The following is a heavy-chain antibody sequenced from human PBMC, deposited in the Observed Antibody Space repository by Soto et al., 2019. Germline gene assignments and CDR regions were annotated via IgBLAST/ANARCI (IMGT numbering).Heavy chain of an antibody. D-gene: IGHD1-26*01. CDR3: AREVGGSGSYFIDY. J-gene: IGHJ4*02. CDR1: GFTVSSNY. V-gene: IGHV3-53*01. CDR2: IYSGGST. Sequence: HPGGSLRLSCAASGFTVSSNYMSWVRQAPGKGLEWVSVIYSGGSTYYADSVKGRFTISRDNSKNTLYLQMNSLRAEDTAVYYCAREVGGSGSYFIDYWGQGTLVTVSS.